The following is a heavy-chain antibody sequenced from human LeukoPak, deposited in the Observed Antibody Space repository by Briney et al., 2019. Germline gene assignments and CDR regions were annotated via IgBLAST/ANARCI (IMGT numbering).Heavy chain of an antibody. CDR3: ARSCGITMIVVDGNWFDP. D-gene: IGHD3-22*01. CDR2: IYYSGST. Sequence: PSETLSLTCTVSGGSISSSSYYGGWIRQPPGKGLEWIGSIYYSGSTYYNPSLKSRVTISVDTSKNQFSLKLSSVTAADTAVYYCARSCGITMIVVDGNWFDPWGQGTLVTVSS. V-gene: IGHV4-39*01. J-gene: IGHJ5*02. CDR1: GGSISSSSYY.